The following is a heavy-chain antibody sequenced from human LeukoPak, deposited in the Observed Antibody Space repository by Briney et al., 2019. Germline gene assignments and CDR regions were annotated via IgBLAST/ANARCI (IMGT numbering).Heavy chain of an antibody. V-gene: IGHV1-8*01. D-gene: IGHD6-19*01. CDR1: GYTFTSYD. CDR3: ARESGSGWSLYYYYGMDV. Sequence: ASVKVSCKASGYTFTSYDINWVRQATGQGLEWMGWMNPNSGNTGYAQKFQGRVIMTRNTSISTAYMELSSLRSEDTAVYYCARESGSGWSLYYYYGMDVWGQGTTVTVSS. CDR2: MNPNSGNT. J-gene: IGHJ6*02.